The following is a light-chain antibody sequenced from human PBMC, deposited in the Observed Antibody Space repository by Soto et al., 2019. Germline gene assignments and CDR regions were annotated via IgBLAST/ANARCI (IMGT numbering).Light chain of an antibody. CDR3: QSYDSSLSGVV. V-gene: IGLV1-40*01. CDR2: GNS. J-gene: IGLJ2*01. Sequence: QSVLTQPPSVSGAPGQRVTISCTGSSSNIGAGYDVHWYQQLPGTAPKLLIYGNSNRPSGVPDRFSGSKSGTSVSLAITGLQAEDEADYYCQSYDSSLSGVVFGGGTKVNVL. CDR1: SSNIGAGYD.